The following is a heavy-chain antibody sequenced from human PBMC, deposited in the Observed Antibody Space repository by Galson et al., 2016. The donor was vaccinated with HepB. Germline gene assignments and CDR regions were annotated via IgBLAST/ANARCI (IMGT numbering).Heavy chain of an antibody. V-gene: IGHV3-48*03. CDR2: ITWGGTIV. D-gene: IGHD4-23*01. J-gene: IGHJ4*02. CDR3: TRRWLRSDDY. Sequence: SLRLSCAASGFTFSTHEMNWVRQAPGKGLEWVSFITWGGTIVHYAESVKGRFTISRDNDQNLLYLQMNSLRVDDTAVYYCTRRWLRSDDYWGQGTLVTVSS. CDR1: GFTFSTHE.